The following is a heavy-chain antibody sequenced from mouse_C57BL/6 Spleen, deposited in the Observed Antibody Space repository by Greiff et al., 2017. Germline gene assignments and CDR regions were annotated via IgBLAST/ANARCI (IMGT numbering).Heavy chain of an antibody. J-gene: IGHJ2*01. CDR2: IDPENGDT. CDR3: TLYGNLGNY. Sequence: VHVKQSGAELVRPGASVKLSCTASGFNIKDDYMHWVKQRPEQGLEWIGWIDPENGDTEYASKFQGKATITADTSSNTAYLQRSSLTSEDTAVYYCTLYGNLGNYWGQGTTLTVSS. V-gene: IGHV14-4*01. D-gene: IGHD2-1*01. CDR1: GFNIKDDY.